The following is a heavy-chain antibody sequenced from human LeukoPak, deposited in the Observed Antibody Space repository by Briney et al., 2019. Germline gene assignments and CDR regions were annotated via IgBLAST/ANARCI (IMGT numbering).Heavy chain of an antibody. J-gene: IGHJ3*02. V-gene: IGHV3-23*01. CDR3: AKHITIFGVVITDAFDI. Sequence: QPGGSLRLSCAASGFTFSSYAMSWVRQAPGKGLEWVSAISGSGGSTYYADSVKGRFTISRDNSKNTLYLQMTSLRAEDTAVYYCAKHITIFGVVITDAFDIWGQGTMVTVSS. CDR1: GFTFSSYA. CDR2: ISGSGGST. D-gene: IGHD3-3*01.